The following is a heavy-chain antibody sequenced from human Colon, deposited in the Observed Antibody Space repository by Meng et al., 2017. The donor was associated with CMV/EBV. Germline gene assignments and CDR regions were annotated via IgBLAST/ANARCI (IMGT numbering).Heavy chain of an antibody. CDR2: INTSGRP. CDR3: VRDLTGEEDH. CDR1: GGSLGRHY. D-gene: IGHD7-27*01. J-gene: IGHJ4*02. V-gene: IGHV4-34*01. Sequence: GSLRLSCAVSGGSLGRHYWSWIRQSPGKGLEWIGDINTSGRPNYNPSLKSRVTISIDTSRNQFSLNLNSVTAADTAVYYCVRDLTGEEDHWGQGNLVTVSS.